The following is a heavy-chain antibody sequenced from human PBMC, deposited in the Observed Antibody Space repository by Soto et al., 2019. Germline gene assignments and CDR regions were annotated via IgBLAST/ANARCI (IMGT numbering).Heavy chain of an antibody. CDR3: ARGGADHYNYGMDV. CDR2: MNGAATST. V-gene: IGHV3-23*05. D-gene: IGHD3-10*01. CDR1: GFTLTTYA. Sequence: GGSLRLSCAASGFTLTTYAMTWVRQPPGKGLAWVSSMNGAATSTSYADSVKGRFTTSRDNSKNTLYLEMNTLRAEDTAVYYCARGGADHYNYGMDVWGQGTTVTVSS. J-gene: IGHJ6*02.